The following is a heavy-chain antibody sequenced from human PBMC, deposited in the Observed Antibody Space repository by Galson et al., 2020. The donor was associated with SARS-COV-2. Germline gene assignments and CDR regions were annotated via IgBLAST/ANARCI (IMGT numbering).Heavy chain of an antibody. CDR1: GFTFSSYG. CDR3: ARAGNVVVTANVIQH. J-gene: IGHJ1*01. D-gene: IGHD2-21*02. V-gene: IGHV3-33*01. CDR2: IWYDGSNK. Sequence: TGGSLRLSCAASGFTFSSYGMHWVRQAPGKGLEWVAVIWYDGSNKYYADSVKGRFTISRDNSKNTLYLQMNSLRAEDTAVYYCARAGNVVVTANVIQHWGQGTLVTVSS.